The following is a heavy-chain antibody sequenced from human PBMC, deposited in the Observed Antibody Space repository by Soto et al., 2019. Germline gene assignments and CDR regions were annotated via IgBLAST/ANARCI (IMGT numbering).Heavy chain of an antibody. J-gene: IGHJ5*02. Sequence: PSETLSLTCTVSGGSISTNYWSWVRQPPGKGLEWIGYISSSGYTNYNASLKSRITISIDTSKNQFSLKLTSVTAADTAVYYCASLHGARFDPWGQGTLVTVSS. CDR1: GGSISTNY. D-gene: IGHD4-17*01. V-gene: IGHV4-4*08. CDR2: ISSSGYT. CDR3: ASLHGARFDP.